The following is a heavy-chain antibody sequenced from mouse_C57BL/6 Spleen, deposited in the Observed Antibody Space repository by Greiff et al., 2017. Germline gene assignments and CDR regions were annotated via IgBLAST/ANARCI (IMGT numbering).Heavy chain of an antibody. V-gene: IGHV7-4*01. CDR2: IRHTANGYTT. CDR3: VNAVWLYWYFGV. Sequence: EVQLVQSGGGLVQPGASLRLSCAASGFTFTDYYMSWVRQPPGKAPEWLALIRHTANGYTTEYNASVKGLFTISRDTSQNILYLQMNTLRAEDCATYYCVNAVWLYWYFGVWGTGTTVTVAS. J-gene: IGHJ1*03. CDR1: GFTFTDYY.